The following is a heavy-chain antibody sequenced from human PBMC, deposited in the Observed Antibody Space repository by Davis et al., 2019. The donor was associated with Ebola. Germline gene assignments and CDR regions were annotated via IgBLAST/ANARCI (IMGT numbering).Heavy chain of an antibody. CDR2: MNPNSGNT. CDR3: ARGATIFGVVIPMTAFDI. D-gene: IGHD3-3*01. V-gene: IGHV1-8*03. Sequence: ASVKVSCKASGYTFTSYDINWVRQATGQGLEWMGWMNPNSGNTGYAQKFQGRVTITRNTSISTAYMELSSLRSEDTAVYYCARGATIFGVVIPMTAFDIWGQGTMVTVSS. J-gene: IGHJ3*02. CDR1: GYTFTSYD.